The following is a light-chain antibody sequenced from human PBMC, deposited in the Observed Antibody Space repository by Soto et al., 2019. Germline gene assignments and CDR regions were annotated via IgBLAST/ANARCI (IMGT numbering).Light chain of an antibody. J-gene: IGLJ3*02. CDR2: DVS. CDR1: TNDVDDYKY. V-gene: IGLV2-14*03. CDR3: NAYTKNNSQV. Sequence: QSALTQPASVSGSPGQSITISCSGTTNDVDDYKYFSWYQQHPGKAPTLLIFDVSHRPSRASNRFSGSKSANTASLTISGLQAEDEADYYCNAYTKNNSQVFGGGTNVTVL.